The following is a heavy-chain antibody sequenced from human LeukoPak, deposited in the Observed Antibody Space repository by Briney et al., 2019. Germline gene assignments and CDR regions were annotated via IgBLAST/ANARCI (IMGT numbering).Heavy chain of an antibody. CDR2: ISSSGSTI. CDR1: GFIFSSYE. CDR3: ARDDSYGLDY. V-gene: IGHV3-48*03. Sequence: GGSLRLSCAASGFIFSSYEMNWARQAPGKGLEWVSYISSSGSTIYYADSVKGRFTISRDNAKNSLYLQMNSLRAEDTAVYYCARDDSYGLDYWGQGTLVTVSS. D-gene: IGHD5-18*01. J-gene: IGHJ4*02.